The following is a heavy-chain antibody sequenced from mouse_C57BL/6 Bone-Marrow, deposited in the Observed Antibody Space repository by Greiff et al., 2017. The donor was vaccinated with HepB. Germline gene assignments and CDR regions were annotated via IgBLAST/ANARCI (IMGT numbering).Heavy chain of an antibody. V-gene: IGHV14-4*01. CDR1: GFNIKDDY. J-gene: IGHJ4*01. CDR2: IDPENGDT. CDR3: TSRRGGAMDY. Sequence: VQLQLSGAELVRPGASVKLSCTASGFNIKDDYMHWVKQRPEQGLEWIGLIDPENGDTEYASKFQGKATITADTSSNTAYLQLSSLTSEDTAVYYCTSRRGGAMDYWGQGTSVTVSS.